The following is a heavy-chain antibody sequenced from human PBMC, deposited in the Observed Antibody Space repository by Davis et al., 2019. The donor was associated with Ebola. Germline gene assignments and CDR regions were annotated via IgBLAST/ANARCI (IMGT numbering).Heavy chain of an antibody. D-gene: IGHD2-2*01. J-gene: IGHJ4*02. CDR1: GFTFDDYA. Sequence: GGSLRLSCAASGFTFDDYAMHWVRQAPGKGLEWVSGISWNSGSIGYADSVKGRFTISRDNAKNSLYLQMNSLRAEDTALYYCAKGGVGYCSSTSCAFDYWGQGTLVTVSS. V-gene: IGHV3-9*01. CDR3: AKGGVGYCSSTSCAFDY. CDR2: ISWNSGSI.